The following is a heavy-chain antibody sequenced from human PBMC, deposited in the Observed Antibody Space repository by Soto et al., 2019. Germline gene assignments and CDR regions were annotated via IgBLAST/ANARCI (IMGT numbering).Heavy chain of an antibody. CDR2: IYYSGST. V-gene: IGHV4-59*01. CDR3: ARSIGYSYGQIDY. J-gene: IGHJ4*02. Sequence: SETLSLTCTVSGGSISSYYWSWIRQPPGKGLEWIGHIYYSGSTNYNPSLKSRVTISVDTSKNQFSLKLSSVTAADTAVYYCARSIGYSYGQIDYWGQRTLVTVSS. D-gene: IGHD5-18*01. CDR1: GGSISSYY.